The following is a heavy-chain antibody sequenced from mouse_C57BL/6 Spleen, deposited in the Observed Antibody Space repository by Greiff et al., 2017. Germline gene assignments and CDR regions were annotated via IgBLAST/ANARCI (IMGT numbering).Heavy chain of an antibody. CDR1: GYTFTDYY. V-gene: IGHV1-26*01. CDR2: INPNNGGT. J-gene: IGHJ2*01. D-gene: IGHD1-1*01. CDR3: ARGPYYYGSSYFDY. Sequence: EVQLQQSGPELVKPGASVKISCKASGYTFTDYYMNWVKQSHGKSLAWIGDINPNNGGTSYTQKFKGKATLTVDKASSKAYMELRSLPSEDSAVYYCARGPYYYGSSYFDYWGQGTTLTVSS.